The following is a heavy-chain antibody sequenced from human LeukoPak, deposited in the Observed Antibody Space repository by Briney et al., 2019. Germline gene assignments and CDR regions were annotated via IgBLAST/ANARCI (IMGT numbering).Heavy chain of an antibody. D-gene: IGHD3-10*01. J-gene: IGHJ5*02. Sequence: GGSLRLSCAASGFTFSSYSMNWVRQAPGKGLEWVSSISSSSSYIYYADSVKGRFTISRDNAKNSLYLQMNSLRAEDTAVYYCAREAASITMVRGVINWFDPWGQGTLVTVSS. CDR1: GFTFSSYS. CDR2: ISSSSSYI. V-gene: IGHV3-21*01. CDR3: AREAASITMVRGVINWFDP.